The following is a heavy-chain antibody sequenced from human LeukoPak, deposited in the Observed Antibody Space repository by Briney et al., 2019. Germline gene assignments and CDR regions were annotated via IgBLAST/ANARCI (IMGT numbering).Heavy chain of an antibody. V-gene: IGHV4-4*07. J-gene: IGHJ4*02. CDR2: IYTSGST. CDR3: AREMYSSGWDLFNY. Sequence: SETLSLTCTVSGGSISSYYWSWIRQPAGKGLEWLGHIYTSGSTNYNPSLKSRVTMSVDTSKNQFSLKLSSVTAADTAVYYCAREMYSSGWDLFNYWGRGTLVTVSS. CDR1: GGSISSYY. D-gene: IGHD6-19*01.